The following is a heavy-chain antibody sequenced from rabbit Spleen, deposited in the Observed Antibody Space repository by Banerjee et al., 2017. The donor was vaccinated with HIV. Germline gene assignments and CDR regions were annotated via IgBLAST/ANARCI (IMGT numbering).Heavy chain of an antibody. Sequence: ASGFSLFSYWMCWVRQAPGKGLDLIGCIYTGDGSTDYANWVNGRFTISKTSSTVDLKMTSLTAADTATYFCARDKELDIWGYEFDLWGPGTLVTVS. CDR3: ARDKELDIWGYEFDL. V-gene: IGHV1S21*01. CDR2: IYTGDGST. J-gene: IGHJ6*01. CDR1: GFSLFSYW. D-gene: IGHD3-1*01.